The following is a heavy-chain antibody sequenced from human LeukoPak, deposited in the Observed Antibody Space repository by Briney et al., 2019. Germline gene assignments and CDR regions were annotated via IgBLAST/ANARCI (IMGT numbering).Heavy chain of an antibody. CDR1: GFTFSDYA. Sequence: PGGSLRLSCAASGFTFSDYALHWVRQAPGKGLEWVAVISYDASNKQYPDSVKGRFTISRDDSKNTLYLQMNSLRTEDTAVYYCAREVGHYVSPALDVWGQGTTVTVSS. CDR3: AREVGHYVSPALDV. CDR2: ISYDASNK. D-gene: IGHD3-10*01. J-gene: IGHJ3*01. V-gene: IGHV3-30-3*01.